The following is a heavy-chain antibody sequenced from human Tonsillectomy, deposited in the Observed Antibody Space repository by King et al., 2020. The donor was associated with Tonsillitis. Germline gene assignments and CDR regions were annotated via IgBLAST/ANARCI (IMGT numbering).Heavy chain of an antibody. V-gene: IGHV3-21*01. J-gene: IGHJ4*02. CDR2: VSSSSSYI. CDR3: ARGGSPGGWYLDY. Sequence: VQLVESGGVLVKPGGSLRLSCAASGFTFSSYSMNWVRQAPGKGLELFSSVSSSSSYIFYADSVNGRFTISRDNAKNSLYLQMNSLRAEDTAVYYCARGGSPGGWYLDYWGQGTLVTVSS. CDR1: GFTFSSYS. D-gene: IGHD6-19*01.